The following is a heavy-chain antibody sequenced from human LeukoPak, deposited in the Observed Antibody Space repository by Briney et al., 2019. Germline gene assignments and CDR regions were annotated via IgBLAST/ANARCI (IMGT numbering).Heavy chain of an antibody. CDR3: TRDRPNYYGSDGHYYRRNGDY. Sequence: GGSLRLSCGASGLSVSSNYMSWVRQAPGKGLEWVSVIYSDGSTYYADSVKGRFTISRDNSESTLYLQMNILRAEDTAIYYCTRDRPNYYGSDGHYYRRNGDYWGQGTLVTVSS. J-gene: IGHJ4*02. CDR1: GLSVSSNY. D-gene: IGHD3-22*01. V-gene: IGHV3-53*01. CDR2: IYSDGST.